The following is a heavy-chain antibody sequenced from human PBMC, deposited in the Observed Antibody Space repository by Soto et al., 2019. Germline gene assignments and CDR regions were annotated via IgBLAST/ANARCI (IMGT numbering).Heavy chain of an antibody. J-gene: IGHJ5*02. D-gene: IGHD3-16*02. Sequence: GGSLRLSCAASGFTFSSYWMHWVRQAPGKGLVWVSRINSDGSSTSYADSVKGRFTISRDNAKNSLYLQMNSLRAEGTALYYCAKDIDKESPGWFDPWGQGTLVTVSS. CDR2: INSDGSST. CDR1: GFTFSSYW. CDR3: AKDIDKESPGWFDP. V-gene: IGHV3-74*01.